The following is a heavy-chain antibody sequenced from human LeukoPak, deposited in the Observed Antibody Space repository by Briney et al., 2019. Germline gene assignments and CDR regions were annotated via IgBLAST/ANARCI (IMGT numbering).Heavy chain of an antibody. CDR2: INHNGNVN. Sequence: PGGSPRLSCAASGFTFDDYTMHWVRQAPGKGLEWVASINHNGNVNYYVDSVKGRFTISRDNAKNSLYLQMSNLRAEDTAVYFCARGGGLDVWGQGATVTVSS. J-gene: IGHJ6*02. CDR3: ARGGGLDV. V-gene: IGHV3-7*03. D-gene: IGHD3-16*01. CDR1: GFTFDDYT.